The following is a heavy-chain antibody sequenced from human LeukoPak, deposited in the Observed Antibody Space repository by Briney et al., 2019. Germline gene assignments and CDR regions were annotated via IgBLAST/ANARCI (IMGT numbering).Heavy chain of an antibody. Sequence: ASVKVSCKASGYTFTSYYMHWVRQAPGQGLEWMGIINPSGGSTSYAQKFQGRVTMTRDTSTSTVYMELSSLRSEDTAVYYCARDSQAHGPYGDYVPAEYWGQGTLVTVSS. CDR3: ARDSQAHGPYGDYVPAEY. CDR1: GYTFTSYY. D-gene: IGHD4-17*01. J-gene: IGHJ4*02. V-gene: IGHV1-46*01. CDR2: INPSGGST.